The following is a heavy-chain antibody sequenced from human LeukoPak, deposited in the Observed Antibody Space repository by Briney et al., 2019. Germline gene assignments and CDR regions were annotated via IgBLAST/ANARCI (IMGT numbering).Heavy chain of an antibody. V-gene: IGHV1-69*05. CDR3: ASSVWFGEFDDAFDI. J-gene: IGHJ3*02. Sequence: SVKVSCKASGGTFSSYAISWVRQAPGQGLEWMGGIIPIFGTANYAQKFQGRVTMTRNTSISTAYMELSSLRSGDTAVYYCASSVWFGEFDDAFDIWGQGTMVTVSS. CDR1: GGTFSSYA. D-gene: IGHD3-10*01. CDR2: IIPIFGTA.